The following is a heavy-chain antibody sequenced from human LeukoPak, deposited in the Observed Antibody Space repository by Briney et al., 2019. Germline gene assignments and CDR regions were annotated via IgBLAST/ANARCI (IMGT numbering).Heavy chain of an antibody. Sequence: ASVKVSCKASGYTFTSYYMHWVRQAPGQGLEWMGIINPSGGSTSYAQKFQGRVTMTRDTSTSTVYMELSSLRSEDTAVYYCARGYYDFWSGYYILDYWGQGTLVTVS. CDR2: INPSGGST. J-gene: IGHJ4*02. CDR3: ARGYYDFWSGYYILDY. CDR1: GYTFTSYY. D-gene: IGHD3-3*01. V-gene: IGHV1-46*01.